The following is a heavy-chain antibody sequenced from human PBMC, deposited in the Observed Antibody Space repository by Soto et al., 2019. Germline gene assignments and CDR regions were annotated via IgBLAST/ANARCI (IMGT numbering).Heavy chain of an antibody. CDR1: GYTFTSYD. CDR2: MNPNSGNT. V-gene: IGHV1-8*01. J-gene: IGHJ5*02. D-gene: IGHD6-25*01. CDR3: ARARQRVWFDP. Sequence: ASVKVSCKASGYTFTSYDINWVRQDTGQGLEWMGWMNPNSGNTGYAQKFQGRVTMTRNTSISTAYMELRSRGSEDTAVYYCARARQRVWFDPWGQGTLVTVSS.